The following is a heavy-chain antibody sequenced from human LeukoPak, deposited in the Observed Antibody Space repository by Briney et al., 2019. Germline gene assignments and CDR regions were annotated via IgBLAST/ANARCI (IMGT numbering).Heavy chain of an antibody. CDR2: IYYSGST. V-gene: IGHV4-31*03. J-gene: IGHJ4*02. CDR1: GGSISSGGYY. Sequence: SETLSPTCTVSGGSISSGGYYWSWIRQHPGKGLEWIGYIYYSGSTYYNPSLKSRVTISVDTSKNQFSLKLSSVTAADTAVYYCASFLRFAGPPHFFDYWGQGTLVTVSS. CDR3: ASFLRFAGPPHFFDY. D-gene: IGHD3-16*01.